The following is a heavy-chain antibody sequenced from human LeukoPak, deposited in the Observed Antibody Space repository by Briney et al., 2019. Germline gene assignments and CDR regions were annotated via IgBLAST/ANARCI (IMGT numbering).Heavy chain of an antibody. V-gene: IGHV3-7*01. J-gene: IGHJ4*02. CDR3: ARIRWAGGTWAFDY. CDR2: IKQDGGEK. CDR1: GFTFSSYL. D-gene: IGHD1-26*01. Sequence: PGGPLRLSCAASGFTFSSYLMGWVRQPPGKGLEWVANIKQDGGEKYYVDPVKGRFTISRDNAKNSLDLQMNSLRAEDTALYYCARIRWAGGTWAFDYWGQGTLVTVSS.